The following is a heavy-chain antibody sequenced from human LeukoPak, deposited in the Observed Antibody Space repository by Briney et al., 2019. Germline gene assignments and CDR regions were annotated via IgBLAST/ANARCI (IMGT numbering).Heavy chain of an antibody. CDR2: INWNGGNT. Sequence: QPGGSLRLSCAASGFTFDDYGMSWVRHAPGKGLEWVSGINWNGGNTGYADSVKGRFTISRDNAKNSLYLQMNSLRAEDTALYYCARDFGSSWYDGFDYWGQGTLVTVSS. D-gene: IGHD6-13*01. J-gene: IGHJ4*02. V-gene: IGHV3-20*04. CDR3: ARDFGSSWYDGFDY. CDR1: GFTFDDYG.